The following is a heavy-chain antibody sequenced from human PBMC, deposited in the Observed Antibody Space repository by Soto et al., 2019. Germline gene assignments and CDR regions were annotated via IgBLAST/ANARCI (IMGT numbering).Heavy chain of an antibody. CDR2: IKPDGSRT. CDR1: GFTFSSYW. J-gene: IGHJ4*02. CDR3: ARDNNWSYDS. Sequence: GGSLRLSCSASGFTFSSYWMHWVRQAPGEGLVWVSYIKPDGSRTKDADSVKGRFTISRDNARNTLYLRMNSLRAEDTAVYYCARDNNWSYDSWGRGTLVTVSS. D-gene: IGHD1-1*01. V-gene: IGHV3-74*03.